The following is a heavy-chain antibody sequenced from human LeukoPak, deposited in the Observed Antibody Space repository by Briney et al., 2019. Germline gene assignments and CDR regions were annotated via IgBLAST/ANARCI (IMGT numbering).Heavy chain of an antibody. V-gene: IGHV3-23*01. CDR3: AKDREFGHIVVVTASVL. CDR1: GFTFSSYA. D-gene: IGHD2-21*02. J-gene: IGHJ4*02. Sequence: PGGSLRLSCAASGFTFSSYAMSWVRQAPGKGLEWVSAISGSGGSTYYADSVKGRFTISRDNSKNTLYLQMNSLRAEDTAVYYCAKDREFGHIVVVTASVLWGQGTLVTVSS. CDR2: ISGSGGST.